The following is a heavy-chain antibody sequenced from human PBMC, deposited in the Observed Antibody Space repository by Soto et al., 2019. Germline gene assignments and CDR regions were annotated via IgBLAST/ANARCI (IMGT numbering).Heavy chain of an antibody. V-gene: IGHV4-59*01. CDR3: ARDAIISGRYYSGMDV. CDR2: IYYSGST. J-gene: IGHJ6*02. CDR1: GGSISSYY. Sequence: TLSLTCTVSGGSISSYYWSWIRQPPGKGLEWIGYIYYSGSTNYNPSLKSRVTISVDTSKNQFSLKLSSVTAADTAVYYCARDAIISGRYYSGMDVWGQGTTVTVSS. D-gene: IGHD1-26*01.